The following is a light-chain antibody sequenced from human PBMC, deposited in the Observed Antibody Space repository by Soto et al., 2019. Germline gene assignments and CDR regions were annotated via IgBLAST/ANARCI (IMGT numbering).Light chain of an antibody. Sequence: EIVLTQSPDTLSLSPGERATLSCRASQSVGRDYLAWFQQKPGQAPRLLVYNPSNRATGIPDRFSGSGSGTEFTLTISRLEPEDFAVYYCQQYATAPITFGQGTRLEIK. CDR3: QQYATAPIT. CDR2: NPS. CDR1: QSVGRDY. J-gene: IGKJ5*01. V-gene: IGKV3-20*01.